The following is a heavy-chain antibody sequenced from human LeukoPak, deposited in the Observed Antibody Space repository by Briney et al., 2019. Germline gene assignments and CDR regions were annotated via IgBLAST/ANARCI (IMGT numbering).Heavy chain of an antibody. V-gene: IGHV3-53*01. CDR2: IYSGGST. CDR3: TRGGSYLSAFDI. CDR1: GFTVSSNY. Sequence: GGSLRLSCAASGFTVSSNYMSWVRQAPGKGLEWVSIIYSGGSTFYADSVKGRFTISRDNSKNTLYLQMNSLRAEDTAVYYCTRGGSYLSAFDIWGQGTMVTASS. D-gene: IGHD1-26*01. J-gene: IGHJ3*02.